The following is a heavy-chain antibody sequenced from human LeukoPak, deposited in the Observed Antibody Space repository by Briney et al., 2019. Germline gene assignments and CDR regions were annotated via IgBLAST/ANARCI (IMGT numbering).Heavy chain of an antibody. CDR3: ARDIPNYYDSSGYHHFDY. D-gene: IGHD3-22*01. CDR1: GYTFTGYY. CDR2: INPNSGGT. V-gene: IGHV1-2*02. J-gene: IGHJ4*02. Sequence: ASVKVSCKASGYTFTGYYMHWVRQAPGQGLEWMGWINPNSGGTNYAQKFQGRVTMTRDTSISTAYMELRSLRSDDTAVYYCARDIPNYYDSSGYHHFDYWGQGTLVTVSS.